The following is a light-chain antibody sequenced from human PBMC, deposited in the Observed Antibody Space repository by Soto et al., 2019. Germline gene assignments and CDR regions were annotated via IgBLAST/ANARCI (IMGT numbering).Light chain of an antibody. Sequence: EIVLAQSPGTLSLSPGERATLSCRAGQSVSSSYLAWYQQKPGQAPRLLIYGASNRATGIPDRFSGSGSGTDFTLTINSLEPEDFVVYYCQYYGNSRITFGQGTRLEIK. CDR1: QSVSSSY. J-gene: IGKJ5*01. V-gene: IGKV3-20*01. CDR3: QYYGNSRIT. CDR2: GAS.